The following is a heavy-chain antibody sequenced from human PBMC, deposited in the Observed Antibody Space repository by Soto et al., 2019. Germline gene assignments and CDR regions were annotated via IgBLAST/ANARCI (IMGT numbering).Heavy chain of an antibody. V-gene: IGHV1-69*06. Sequence: QVQLVQSGAEVKKPGSSVKVSCKASGGTFSSYAISWVRQAPGQGLEWMGGIIPIFGTANYAQKFQGRVTITADKYTSTAYMELRSLRSEDTAVYYCARGGGRGRDNWFDPWGQGTLVTVSS. CDR1: GGTFSSYA. D-gene: IGHD3-10*01. CDR2: IIPIFGTA. J-gene: IGHJ5*02. CDR3: ARGGGRGRDNWFDP.